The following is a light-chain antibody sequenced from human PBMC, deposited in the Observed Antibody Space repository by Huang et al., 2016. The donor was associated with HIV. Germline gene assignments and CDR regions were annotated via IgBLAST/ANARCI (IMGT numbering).Light chain of an antibody. CDR2: KAS. CDR1: QSVTIW. J-gene: IGKJ2*01. CDR3: QQYSRSAT. V-gene: IGKV1-5*03. Sequence: DIQMTQSPSTLPAAVGDRVTLTCRASQSVTIWLAWFQQKPGKAPKLRIYKASTLESGVPSRFRGSGSGTEFTLTIDSLQPDDVATYYCQQYSRSATFGQGTKLEIK.